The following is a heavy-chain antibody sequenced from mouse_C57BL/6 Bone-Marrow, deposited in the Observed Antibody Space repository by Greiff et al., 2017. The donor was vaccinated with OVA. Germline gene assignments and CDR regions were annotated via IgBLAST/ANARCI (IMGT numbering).Heavy chain of an antibody. Sequence: QVQLQQPGAELVKPGASVKLSCKASGYTFTSYWMQWVKQRPGQGLEWIGEIDPSDSYTNYNQKFKGKATLTVDTSSSTAYMQLSSLTSEDSAVYCCGRQTAQATWFAYWGQGTLVTVSA. J-gene: IGHJ3*01. V-gene: IGHV1-50*01. CDR2: IDPSDSYT. CDR3: GRQTAQATWFAY. D-gene: IGHD3-2*02. CDR1: GYTFTSYW.